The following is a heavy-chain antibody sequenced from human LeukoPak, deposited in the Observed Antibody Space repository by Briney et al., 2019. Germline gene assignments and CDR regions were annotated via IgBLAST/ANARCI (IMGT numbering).Heavy chain of an antibody. V-gene: IGHV3-30*02. CDR2: IRYDGSNK. CDR1: GFTFSSYG. D-gene: IGHD3-3*01. J-gene: IGHJ6*03. CDR3: AKVGESITIFGVVIDYYYYMDV. Sequence: PGGSLRLSCAASGFTFSSYGMHWVRQAPGKGLEWVAFIRYDGSNKYYADSVKGRFTISRDNSKNTLYLQMNSLRAEDTAVYYCAKVGESITIFGVVIDYYYYMDVWGKGATVTVSS.